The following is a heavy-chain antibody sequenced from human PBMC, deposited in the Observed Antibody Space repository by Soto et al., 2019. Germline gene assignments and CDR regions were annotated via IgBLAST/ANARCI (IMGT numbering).Heavy chain of an antibody. Sequence: SETLSLTCAVYGGSFSGYYWSWIRQPPGKGLEWIGEINHSGSTNYNPSLKSRVTISVDTSKNQFSLRLSSVTAADTAVYYCARGGRFLEWLQKYNWFDPWGQGTLVIVSS. CDR2: INHSGST. CDR3: ARGGRFLEWLQKYNWFDP. V-gene: IGHV4-34*01. D-gene: IGHD3-3*01. J-gene: IGHJ5*02. CDR1: GGSFSGYY.